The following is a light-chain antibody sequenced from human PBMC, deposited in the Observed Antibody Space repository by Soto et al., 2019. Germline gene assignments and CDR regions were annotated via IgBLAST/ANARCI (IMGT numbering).Light chain of an antibody. Sequence: DIQMTQSPSTLSASVGDRVTITCRASQTISSWLAWYQQKPGKVPKLLIYMASGLHSGVPSRFSGSGSGTEFTLTISSVQPDDFATYYCQHYKSYPYTFGQGTKVDI. CDR3: QHYKSYPYT. CDR2: MAS. J-gene: IGKJ2*01. V-gene: IGKV1-5*03. CDR1: QTISSW.